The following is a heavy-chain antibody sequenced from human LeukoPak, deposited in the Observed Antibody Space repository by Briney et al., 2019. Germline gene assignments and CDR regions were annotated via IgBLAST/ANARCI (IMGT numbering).Heavy chain of an antibody. V-gene: IGHV4-39*07. J-gene: IGHJ4*02. Sequence: PSETLSLTCTVSGGSLSSYYWGWIRQPPGKGLEWIGSIYYSGSTYYSPSLKSRVTISVDTSENQFSLKLNSVTAADTAVYYCARDRGSYRFDYWGQGTLVTVSS. CDR2: IYYSGST. D-gene: IGHD1-26*01. CDR1: GGSLSSYY. CDR3: ARDRGSYRFDY.